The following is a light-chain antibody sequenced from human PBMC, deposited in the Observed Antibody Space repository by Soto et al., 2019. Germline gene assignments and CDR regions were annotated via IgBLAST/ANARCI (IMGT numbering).Light chain of an antibody. J-gene: IGLJ1*01. Sequence: QSVLTQPPSVSGSPGQSVIISCTGTSSDVGTYNRVSWYQQPPGTAPKLMIFEVNNRPAGVPDRFSGSKSGNTASLTISGLQAEDEAVYYCSSYTSSSTYVVGTGTKLTV. CDR1: SSDVGTYNR. CDR3: SSYTSSSTYV. CDR2: EVN. V-gene: IGLV2-18*02.